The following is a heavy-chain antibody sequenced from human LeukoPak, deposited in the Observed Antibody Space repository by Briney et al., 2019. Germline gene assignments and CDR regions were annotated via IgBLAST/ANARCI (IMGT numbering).Heavy chain of an antibody. Sequence: GGSLRLSCAASGFIVSSNYMSWARQGPGKGLEWVALIYNDGTTYYTDSVKGRFTISRDTSKNTLFLQMNSLRADDTAVYYCARSLRVRGVPDYMDVWGKGTTVTISS. CDR3: ARSLRVRGVPDYMDV. V-gene: IGHV3-53*01. CDR2: IYNDGTT. J-gene: IGHJ6*03. CDR1: GFIVSSNY. D-gene: IGHD3-10*01.